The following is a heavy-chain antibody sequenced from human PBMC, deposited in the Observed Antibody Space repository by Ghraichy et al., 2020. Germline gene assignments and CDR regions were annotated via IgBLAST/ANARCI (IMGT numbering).Heavy chain of an antibody. V-gene: IGHV3-15*01. J-gene: IGHJ3*02. D-gene: IGHD2-2*01. CDR1: GFTFSNAW. CDR3: TTRAQVIPSAVNAFDS. CDR2: LKSKTDGEST. Sequence: GESLNISCAASGFTFSNAWMGWVRQAPGKGLEWVARLKSKTDGESTDYAAPVKGRFSISRDDSKNTLYLQMNSLKTDDTAMYYCTTRAQVIPSAVNAFDSWGQGTMVTVSS.